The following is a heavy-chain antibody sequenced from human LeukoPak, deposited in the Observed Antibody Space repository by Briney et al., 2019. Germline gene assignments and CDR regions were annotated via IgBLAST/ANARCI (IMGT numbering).Heavy chain of an antibody. V-gene: IGHV3-33*01. CDR2: IWYDGSNK. CDR1: GFTFTTYG. J-gene: IGHJ3*02. CDR3: ARCGLVGDCSGASGLWASDI. Sequence: GGSLRLSCAASGFTFTTYGMHWVRQAPGKGLEWVAVIWYDGSNKNYADSVKGRFTISRDNSKSALYLQMNSLRAEDTAVYYCARCGLVGDCSGASGLWASDIWGQGTMVIVSS. D-gene: IGHD2-15*01.